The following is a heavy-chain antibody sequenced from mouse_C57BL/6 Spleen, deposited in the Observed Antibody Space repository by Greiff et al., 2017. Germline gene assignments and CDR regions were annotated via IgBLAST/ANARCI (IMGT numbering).Heavy chain of an antibody. J-gene: IGHJ4*01. CDR1: GFTFTDYY. CDR3: ARSHYYYQGD. D-gene: IGHD1-1*01. V-gene: IGHV7-3*01. Sequence: EVHLVESGGGLVQPGGSLSLSCAASGFTFTDYYMSWVRQPPGKALEWLGFIRNKANGYPTEYSASVKGRFTISRDNSQSILYLQMNALRAEDSATYYCARSHYYYQGDWGQGTSVTVSS. CDR2: IRNKANGYPT.